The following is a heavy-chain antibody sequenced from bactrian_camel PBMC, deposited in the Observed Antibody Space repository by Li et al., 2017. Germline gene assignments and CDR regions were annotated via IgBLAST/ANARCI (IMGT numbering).Heavy chain of an antibody. CDR2: INGNSRNT. D-gene: IGHD6*01. J-gene: IGHJ4*01. CDR3: ATGYGSSSLSTP. V-gene: IGHV3-2*01. Sequence: ESGGDLVQPGGSLRLSCLGSGFTFTKYYMTWVRQAPGKGLEWVSSINGNSRNTHYADSVKGRFTISRDNAKNTMYLQMNSLKSEDTALYYCATGYGSSSLSTPRGQGTQVTVS. CDR1: GFTFTKYY.